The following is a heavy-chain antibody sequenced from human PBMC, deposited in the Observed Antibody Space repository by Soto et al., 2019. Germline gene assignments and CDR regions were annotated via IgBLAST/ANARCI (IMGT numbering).Heavy chain of an antibody. D-gene: IGHD3-16*01. CDR2: INAYNGNT. CDR1: GSTFTSYG. Sequence: QVQLVQSGAEVKKPGASVKVSCKASGSTFTSYGISCVRQAPGQGLEWMGWINAYNGNTNYAHNFQGRVTMTTDTFTSTAYMELRSLRSDDTAVYYCARDWFGVDYWGQGTLVTVSS. CDR3: ARDWFGVDY. J-gene: IGHJ4*02. V-gene: IGHV1-18*01.